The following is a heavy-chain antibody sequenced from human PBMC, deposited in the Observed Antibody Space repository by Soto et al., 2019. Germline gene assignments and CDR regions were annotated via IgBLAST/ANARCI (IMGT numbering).Heavy chain of an antibody. Sequence: PGGSLRLSCAASGFTFSSYGMHWVRQAPGKGLEWVAVIWYDGSNKYYADSVKGRFTISRDNSKNTLYLQMNSLRAEDTAVYYCARADEYYYDSSGYYPGYWGQGTLVTVSS. D-gene: IGHD3-22*01. V-gene: IGHV3-33*01. J-gene: IGHJ4*02. CDR1: GFTFSSYG. CDR2: IWYDGSNK. CDR3: ARADEYYYDSSGYYPGY.